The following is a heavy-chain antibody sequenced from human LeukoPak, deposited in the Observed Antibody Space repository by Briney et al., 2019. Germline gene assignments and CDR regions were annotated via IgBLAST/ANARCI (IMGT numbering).Heavy chain of an antibody. J-gene: IGHJ2*01. V-gene: IGHV1-69*05. Sequence: ASVKVSCKASGGTFSSYAISWVRQAPRQGLEWMGRIIPIFGTANYAQKFQGRVTVTTDESTSTAYMELSSLRSEDTAVYYCARDQQLVPGYFDLWGRGTLVTVSS. CDR2: IIPIFGTA. D-gene: IGHD6-13*01. CDR3: ARDQQLVPGYFDL. CDR1: GGTFSSYA.